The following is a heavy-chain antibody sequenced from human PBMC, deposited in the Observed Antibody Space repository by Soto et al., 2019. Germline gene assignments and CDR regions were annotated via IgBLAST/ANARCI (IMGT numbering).Heavy chain of an antibody. CDR3: ARGYYDFWSGYYISPYGMDV. Sequence: GGSLRLSCAVSGFTFSDYYMSWIRQAPGKGLEWVSYISSRGSSIYYADSVKGRFTISRDNAKNSLYLQMNGLRAEDTAVYYCARGYYDFWSGYYISPYGMDVWGQGTTVTV. D-gene: IGHD3-3*01. CDR2: ISSRGSSI. V-gene: IGHV3-11*01. CDR1: GFTFSDYY. J-gene: IGHJ6*02.